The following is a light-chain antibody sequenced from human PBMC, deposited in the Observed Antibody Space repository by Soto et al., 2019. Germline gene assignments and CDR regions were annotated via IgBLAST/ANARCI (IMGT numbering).Light chain of an antibody. CDR3: QQRNRWPWR. CDR2: EAS. J-gene: IGKJ1*01. CDR1: QSINSY. Sequence: ESVLTQSPATLSLSPGERATLSCRASQSINSYLAWYQQKPGQAPRLLGYEASNRATGIPARFSGIGSGTDVTVTLGSLEPEGSTVYCGQQRNRWPWRFGRATKGELK. V-gene: IGKV3-11*01.